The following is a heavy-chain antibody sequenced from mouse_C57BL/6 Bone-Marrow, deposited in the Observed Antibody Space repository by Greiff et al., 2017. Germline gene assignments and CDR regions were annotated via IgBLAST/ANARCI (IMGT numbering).Heavy chain of an antibody. CDR1: GYTFTSYW. J-gene: IGHJ1*03. V-gene: IGHV1-64*01. CDR3: AVYCYDGPCWYFDV. D-gene: IGHD2-12*01. CDR2: IHPNSGST. Sequence: QVQLQQPGAELVKPGASVKLSCKASGYTFTSYWMHWVKQRPGQGLEWIGMIHPNSGSTNYNEKFKSKATLTVDKSSSTAYMQLSSLTSEDSAVYYCAVYCYDGPCWYFDVWGTGTTVTVSS.